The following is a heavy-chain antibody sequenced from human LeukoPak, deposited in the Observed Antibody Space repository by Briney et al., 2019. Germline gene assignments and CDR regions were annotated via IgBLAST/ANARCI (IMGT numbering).Heavy chain of an antibody. V-gene: IGHV4-59*08. CDR1: GGSITSYY. D-gene: IGHD5-12*01. CDR3: ARHSWGGYGGADY. J-gene: IGHJ4*02. CDR2: IHYSGST. Sequence: SETLSLTCTVSGGSITSYYWSWIRQPPGKGLEWIGYIHYSGSTNYNPSLKSRVTISVGTSKNQFSLKVSSVTAADTAVYHCARHSWGGYGGADYWGQGTLVTVSS.